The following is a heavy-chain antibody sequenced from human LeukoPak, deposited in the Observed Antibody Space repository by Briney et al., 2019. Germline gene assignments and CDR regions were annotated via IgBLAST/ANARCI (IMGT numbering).Heavy chain of an antibody. D-gene: IGHD2/OR15-2a*01. CDR3: ARHGGKNYNSGPLWYFDL. J-gene: IGHJ2*01. CDR1: GGSISSYY. Sequence: SETLSLTCTVSGGSISSYYWSWIRQPPGKGLEWIGYISYSGSTNYNPSLKSRVTISVDTSKNQFSLKLSSVTAADTAVYYCARHGGKNYNSGPLWYFDLWGRGTLVTVSS. V-gene: IGHV4-59*08. CDR2: ISYSGST.